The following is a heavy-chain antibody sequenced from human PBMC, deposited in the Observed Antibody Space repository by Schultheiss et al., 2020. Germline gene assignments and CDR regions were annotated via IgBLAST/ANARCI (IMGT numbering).Heavy chain of an antibody. J-gene: IGHJ4*02. CDR3: ARDRTITGTTSGLVYFDY. CDR1: GGSISSGIYY. V-gene: IGHV4-61*02. CDR2: IYTSGST. D-gene: IGHD1-7*01. Sequence: TLSLTCTVSGGSISSGIYYWSWIRQPAGKGLEWIGRIYTSGSTNYNPSLKSRVTISVDTSKNQFSLKLSSVTAADTAVYYCARDRTITGTTSGLVYFDYWGQGPVVTVSS.